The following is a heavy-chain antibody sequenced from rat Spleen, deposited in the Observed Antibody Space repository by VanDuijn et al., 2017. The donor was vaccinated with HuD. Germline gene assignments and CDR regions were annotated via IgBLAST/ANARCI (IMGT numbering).Heavy chain of an antibody. J-gene: IGHJ2*01. V-gene: IGHV3-3*01. CDR1: GYSITSSYR. Sequence: EVQLQESGPGLVKPSQSLSLTCSVTGYSITSSYRWNWIRKFPGNKLEWMGYINSAGSTNYNPSLKSRISITRDTSKNQFFLQVNSVTNEDTATYYCARSYNNYHRRGFDYWGQGVMVTVSS. CDR2: INSAGST. CDR3: ARSYNNYHRRGFDY. D-gene: IGHD1-10*01.